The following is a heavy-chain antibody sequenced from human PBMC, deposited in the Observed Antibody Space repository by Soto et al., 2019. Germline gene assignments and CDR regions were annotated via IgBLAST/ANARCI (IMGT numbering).Heavy chain of an antibody. V-gene: IGHV4-31*03. D-gene: IGHD2-15*01. J-gene: IGHJ4*02. CDR2: IFYSGST. Sequence: QVQLQESGPGLVKPSQTLSLTCSVSGGSISSGDYYWSWVRQHPGKGLEWIGYIFYSGSTYYNPSLKSRVTLSVDASKTQLSLKLSSVTAADTAVYYCARGGSGDIVVVAAIDYWGQGTLVTVSS. CDR3: ARGGSGDIVVVAAIDY. CDR1: GGSISSGDYY.